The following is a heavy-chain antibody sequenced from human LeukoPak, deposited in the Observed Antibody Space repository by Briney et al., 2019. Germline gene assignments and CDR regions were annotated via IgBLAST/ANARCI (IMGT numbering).Heavy chain of an antibody. Sequence: GASVKVSCKASGGTLSSYAISWVRQAPGQGLEWMGWISAYNGNTNYAQNLQGRVTMTTDTSTSTAYMELRSLRSDDTAVYYCARETYGDYVKWGQGTLVTVSS. CDR2: ISAYNGNT. D-gene: IGHD4-17*01. V-gene: IGHV1-18*01. CDR1: GGTLSSYA. J-gene: IGHJ4*02. CDR3: ARETYGDYVK.